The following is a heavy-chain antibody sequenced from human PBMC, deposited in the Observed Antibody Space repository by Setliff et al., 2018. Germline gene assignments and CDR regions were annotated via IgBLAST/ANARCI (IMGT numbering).Heavy chain of an antibody. Sequence: PGGSLRLSCVGSGFSFSTYSMAWVRQAPGKGLQWVSGIYGGGGNGGRNTFYADSVKGRFTISRDNSENTLYLQMNSLRAEDAALYHCAKDRVPGGIWDFDSWGPGSLVTVSS. CDR3: AKDRVPGGIWDFDS. J-gene: IGHJ5*01. CDR2: IYGGGGNGGRNT. CDR1: GFSFSTYS. V-gene: IGHV3-23*03. D-gene: IGHD1-20*01.